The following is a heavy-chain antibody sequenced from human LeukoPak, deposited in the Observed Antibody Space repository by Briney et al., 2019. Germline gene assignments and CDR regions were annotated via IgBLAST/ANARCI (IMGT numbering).Heavy chain of an antibody. Sequence: GGSLRLSRAASGFTFSNYAMYWVRQPPGEGLEWVSTIDASGGATYYADSVKGRFTISRDNSKNTFYLQMNSLRAEDTAVYFCAKGSGSGWYGWFAPWGQGTLVTVSS. J-gene: IGHJ5*02. D-gene: IGHD6-19*01. CDR1: GFTFSNYA. CDR3: AKGSGSGWYGWFAP. CDR2: IDASGGAT. V-gene: IGHV3-23*01.